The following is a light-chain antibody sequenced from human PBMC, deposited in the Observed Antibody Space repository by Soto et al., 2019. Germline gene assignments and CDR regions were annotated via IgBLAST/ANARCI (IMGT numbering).Light chain of an antibody. CDR2: AAS. V-gene: IGKV1-39*01. CDR1: QSISSD. J-gene: IGKJ4*01. Sequence: DIQMTQSPSSLSASVGDRVTITCRASQSISSDLNWYQKKPGKAPKXXIYAASSLQSGVPSRFSGSGSGTDFTLTISSRQPADFETYDCQQSYSTPLTFGGGTKVDIK. CDR3: QQSYSTPLT.